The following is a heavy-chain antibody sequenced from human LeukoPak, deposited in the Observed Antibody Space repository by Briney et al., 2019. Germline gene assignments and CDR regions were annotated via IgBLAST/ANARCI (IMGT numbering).Heavy chain of an antibody. CDR1: GFTFGDYA. J-gene: IGHJ5*02. Sequence: GSLRLSCTTSGFTFGDYAMSWIRQPPGKGLEWIGEINHSGNTNYNPSLKSRVTTSVDPSKNQVSLKLTSVTAADTAVYYCARVNYFDSGAYYWWFDPWGQGTLVTVSS. CDR3: ARVNYFDSGAYYWWFDP. CDR2: INHSGNT. V-gene: IGHV4-34*01. D-gene: IGHD3-22*01.